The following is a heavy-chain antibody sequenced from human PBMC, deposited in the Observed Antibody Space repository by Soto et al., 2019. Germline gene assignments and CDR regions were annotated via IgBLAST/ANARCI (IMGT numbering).Heavy chain of an antibody. CDR3: ARESGDWPLNWFDP. J-gene: IGHJ5*02. CDR2: ITSDGKSK. CDR1: GFNFSNHW. V-gene: IGHV3-74*01. D-gene: IGHD2-21*02. Sequence: HPGGSLRLSCAASGFNFSNHWMHWVRQRPAEGLVWVSRITSDGKSKAYAESVKGRFAISRDNAKNTLHLQMNGLTAEDTAVYYCARESGDWPLNWFDPWGQGTLVTVSS.